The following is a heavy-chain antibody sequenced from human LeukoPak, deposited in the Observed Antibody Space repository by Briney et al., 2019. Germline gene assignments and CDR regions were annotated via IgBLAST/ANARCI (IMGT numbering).Heavy chain of an antibody. J-gene: IGHJ5*02. CDR2: IIPISGTA. CDR3: AKGGGNTIFGENWFDP. Sequence: SVKVSCKASGGTFSSYAINWMRQAPGQGLEWMGRIIPISGTANYAQKFQGRVTITADESTSTAYMELGSLRSEDTAVYYCAKGGGNTIFGENWFDPWGQGTLVTVSS. V-gene: IGHV1-69*15. D-gene: IGHD3-3*01. CDR1: GGTFSSYA.